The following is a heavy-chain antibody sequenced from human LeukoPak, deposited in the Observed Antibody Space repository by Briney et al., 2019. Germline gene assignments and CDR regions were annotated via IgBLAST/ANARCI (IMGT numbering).Heavy chain of an antibody. Sequence: SETLSLTCTVSGGSISSNTYYWGWIRQSPGKGLEWIGSVYYSGSTYYNPSLKSRVTISADTSKNQFSLKLNSVTAADTAVYYCARTGITIFGVLGPPFDYWGQGTLVTVSS. V-gene: IGHV4-39*01. CDR1: GGSISSNTYY. J-gene: IGHJ4*02. CDR3: ARTGITIFGVLGPPFDY. D-gene: IGHD3-3*01. CDR2: VYYSGST.